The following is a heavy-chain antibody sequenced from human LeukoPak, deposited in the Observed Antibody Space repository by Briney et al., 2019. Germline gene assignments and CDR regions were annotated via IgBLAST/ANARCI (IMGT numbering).Heavy chain of an antibody. J-gene: IGHJ4*02. V-gene: IGHV3-74*01. D-gene: IGHD1-26*01. CDR1: GFTFSSYW. CDR2: INSDGSST. CDR3: ASGWGSYYPFDY. Sequence: GGSLRLSCAASGFTFSSYWMHWVRQAPGKGLVWVSRINSDGSSTSYADSVKGRFTISRDNAKNTLYLQMNSLRAEDTAVYYCASGWGSYYPFDYWGQGTLVTVSS.